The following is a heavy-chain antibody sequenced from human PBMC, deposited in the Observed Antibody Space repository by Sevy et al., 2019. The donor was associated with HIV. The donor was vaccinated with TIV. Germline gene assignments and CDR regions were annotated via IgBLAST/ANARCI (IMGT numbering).Heavy chain of an antibody. D-gene: IGHD2-21*01. CDR2: ISNSGDRT. CDR3: AKDCGWDHVS. V-gene: IGHV3-23*01. Sequence: GGSLRLSCAASGFTFSNYGMSWVRQAPGKGLEWVSGISNSGDRTYYGDSVKGRFTISRDNSKNTLSLQMNSLRAEDTAIYYCAKDCGWDHVSWGQGTLVTVSS. CDR1: GFTFSNYG. J-gene: IGHJ5*02.